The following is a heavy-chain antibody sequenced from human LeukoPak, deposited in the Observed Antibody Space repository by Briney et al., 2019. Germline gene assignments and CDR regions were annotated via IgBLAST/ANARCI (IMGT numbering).Heavy chain of an antibody. J-gene: IGHJ4*02. CDR2: INPNSGGT. V-gene: IGHV1-2*02. Sequence: ASVKVSCKASGYTFTGYYMHWVRQAPGQGLEWMGWINPNSGGTNYVQKFQGRVTMTRDTSISTAYMELSRLRSDDTAVYYCARERTTVPTGLGYWGQGTLVTVSS. CDR1: GYTFTGYY. D-gene: IGHD4-17*01. CDR3: ARERTTVPTGLGY.